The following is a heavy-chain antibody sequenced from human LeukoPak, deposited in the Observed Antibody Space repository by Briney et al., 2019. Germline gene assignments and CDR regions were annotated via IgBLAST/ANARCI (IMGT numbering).Heavy chain of an antibody. CDR1: GGSFSGYY. V-gene: IGHV4-34*01. J-gene: IGHJ4*02. CDR3: ASGGCSSTSCYSGIQHFDY. CDR2: INHSGST. D-gene: IGHD2-2*01. Sequence: SETLSLTCAVYGGSFSGYYWSWIRQPPGKGLEWIGEINHSGSTNYNPSLKSRVTISVDTSKNQFSLKLSSVTAADTAVYYCASGGCSSTSCYSGIQHFDYWGQGTLVTVSS.